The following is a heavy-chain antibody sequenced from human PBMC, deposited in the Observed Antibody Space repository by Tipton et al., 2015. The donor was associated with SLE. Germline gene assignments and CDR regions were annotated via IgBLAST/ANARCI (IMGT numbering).Heavy chain of an antibody. CDR2: IYYSGST. J-gene: IGHJ4*02. Sequence: TLSLTCAVYGGSFSGYSWNWIRQPPGKGLEWIGSIYYSGSTHYNPSLKSRVTISVDTSKNQFSLKLSSVTAADTAMFYCASGTLEWSHEPDYWGQGTLVTVSS. D-gene: IGHD3-3*01. V-gene: IGHV4-34*01. CDR1: GGSFSGYS. CDR3: ASGTLEWSHEPDY.